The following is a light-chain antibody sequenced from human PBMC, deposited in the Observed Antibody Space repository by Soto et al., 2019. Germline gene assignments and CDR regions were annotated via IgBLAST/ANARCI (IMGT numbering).Light chain of an antibody. Sequence: QSVLTQPASVSGSPGQSITISCTGTTSVVGGYNSVSWYQQHPGKAPELMIYGVSNRPSGISYRFSGSKSGNTASLTISGLQAEDEADYYCSSRTSTSTRVFGTGTKVTVL. CDR3: SSRTSTSTRV. V-gene: IGLV2-14*01. J-gene: IGLJ1*01. CDR2: GVS. CDR1: TSVVGGYNS.